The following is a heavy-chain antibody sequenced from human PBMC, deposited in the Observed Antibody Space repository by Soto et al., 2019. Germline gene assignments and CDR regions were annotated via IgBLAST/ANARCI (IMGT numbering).Heavy chain of an antibody. CDR3: ARDSMYYDLGDAFDI. CDR2: IYYSGST. Sequence: QVQLQESGPGLVKPSQTLSLTCTVSGGSISSGGYYWSWIRQHPGKGLEWIGYIYYSGSTYYNPSLKSRVTTXXDXSXXQFSLKLSSVTAADTAVYYCARDSMYYDLGDAFDIWGQGTMVTVSS. V-gene: IGHV4-31*03. CDR1: GGSISSGGYY. J-gene: IGHJ3*02. D-gene: IGHD3-3*01.